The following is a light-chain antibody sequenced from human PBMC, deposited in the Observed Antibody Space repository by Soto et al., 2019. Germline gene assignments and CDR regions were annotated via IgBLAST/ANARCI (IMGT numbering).Light chain of an antibody. J-gene: IGKJ1*01. V-gene: IGKV3-15*01. CDR1: QSVGSN. CDR3: QQYNNWPPWT. Sequence: EIVMTQSPATLSVSPGERATLSCRASQSVGSNLAWYQQKPGQAPRLLIYGASTRATGTPATFSGSGSGTEFTLTISSLRSEDFAIYYCQQYNNWPPWTFGRGTKVEIK. CDR2: GAS.